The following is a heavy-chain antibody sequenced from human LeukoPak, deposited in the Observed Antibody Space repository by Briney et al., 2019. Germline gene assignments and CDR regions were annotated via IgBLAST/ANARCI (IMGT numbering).Heavy chain of an antibody. D-gene: IGHD6-13*01. CDR3: AKDGAALSFDY. CDR2: ISYDGSNK. J-gene: IGHJ4*02. CDR1: GFTFSSYG. Sequence: PGRSLRLSCAASGFTFSSYGMHWVRQAPGKGLEWVAVISYDGSNKYYADSVKGRFTISRDNSKNTLYLQMNNLRAEDTAVYYCAKDGAALSFDYWGQGTLVTVSS. V-gene: IGHV3-30*18.